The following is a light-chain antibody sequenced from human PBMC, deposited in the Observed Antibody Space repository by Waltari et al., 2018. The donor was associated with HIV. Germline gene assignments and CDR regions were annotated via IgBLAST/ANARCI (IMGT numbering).Light chain of an antibody. CDR2: RNN. CDR3: ATWNDSLSGYV. CDR1: SSNIGRTY. V-gene: IGLV1-47*01. Sequence: QSVLTQPPSASGTPGQRVAIPCSGSSSNIGRTYVYRYQHLPGTATKLLIYRNNQRPSGVPDRFSGSKSGTSASLAISGLRSDDEADYYCATWNDSLSGYVFGTGTKVTV. J-gene: IGLJ1*01.